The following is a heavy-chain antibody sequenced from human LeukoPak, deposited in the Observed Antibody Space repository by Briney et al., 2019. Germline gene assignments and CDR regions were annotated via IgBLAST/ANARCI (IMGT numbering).Heavy chain of an antibody. D-gene: IGHD4-17*01. CDR3: ARRAGEYSHPYDY. J-gene: IGHJ4*02. Sequence: GGSLRLSCTVSGFTVSSNSMSWVRQAPGKGLEWVSFIYSGGNTHYSDSAKGRFTISRDNSKNTLYLQMNSLRADDTAVYYCARRAGEYSHPYDYWGQGTLVTVSS. CDR2: IYSGGNT. V-gene: IGHV3-53*01. CDR1: GFTVSSNS.